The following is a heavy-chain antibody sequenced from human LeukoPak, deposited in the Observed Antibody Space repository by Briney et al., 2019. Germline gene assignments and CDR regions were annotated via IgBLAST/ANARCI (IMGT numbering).Heavy chain of an antibody. CDR2: FYDGGST. Sequence: SETLSLTCTVSGSSISSWYWSWIRQPPGKGLEWIGHFYDGGSTNYNPSLKSRVIISVDTSKNQFSLKLRSVTAADTAVYYCARDYGDIPPDWYYDLWGRGTLVTVSS. CDR3: ARDYGDIPPDWYYDL. D-gene: IGHD4-17*01. V-gene: IGHV4-59*01. CDR1: GSSISSWY. J-gene: IGHJ2*01.